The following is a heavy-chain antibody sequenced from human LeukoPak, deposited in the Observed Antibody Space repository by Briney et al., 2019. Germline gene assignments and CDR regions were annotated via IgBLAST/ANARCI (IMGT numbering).Heavy chain of an antibody. CDR3: AGDRGSGWYEGVFDY. CDR1: GYTFTSYY. CDR2: INPSGGGT. J-gene: IGHJ4*02. V-gene: IGHV1-46*01. Sequence: ASVKVSCKASGYTFTSYYMHWVRQAPGQGLEWMGIINPSGGGTSYAQKFQGRVTMTRDTSTSTVYMELSSLRSEDTAVYYCAGDRGSGWYEGVFDYWGQGTLVTVSS. D-gene: IGHD6-19*01.